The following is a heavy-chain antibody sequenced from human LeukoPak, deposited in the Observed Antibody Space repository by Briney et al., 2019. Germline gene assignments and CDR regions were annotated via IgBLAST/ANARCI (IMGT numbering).Heavy chain of an antibody. CDR3: ARDSGSYFRHAFDI. CDR1: GFTFDDYT. CDR2: ISWDGGST. V-gene: IGHV3-43*01. Sequence: PGGSLRLSCAASGFTFDDYTMHWVRQAPGKGLEWVSLISWDGGSTYYADSVKGRFTISRDNSKNTLYLQMNSLRAEDTAVYYCARDSGSYFRHAFDIWGQGTMVTVSS. D-gene: IGHD1-26*01. J-gene: IGHJ3*02.